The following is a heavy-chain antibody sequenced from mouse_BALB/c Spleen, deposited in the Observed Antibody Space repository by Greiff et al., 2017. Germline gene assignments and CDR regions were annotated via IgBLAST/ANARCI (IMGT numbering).Heavy chain of an antibody. CDR1: GFTFSSYG. CDR2: ISSGGSYT. CDR3: ARHNGSSGYYFDY. J-gene: IGHJ2*01. Sequence: EVQVVESGGDLVKPGGSLKLSCAASGFTFSSYGMSWVRQTPDKRLEWVATISSGGSYTYYPDSVKGRFTISRDNAKNTLYLQISSLKSEDTAMYYCARHNGSSGYYFDYWGQGTTLTVSS. D-gene: IGHD1-1*01. V-gene: IGHV5-6*01.